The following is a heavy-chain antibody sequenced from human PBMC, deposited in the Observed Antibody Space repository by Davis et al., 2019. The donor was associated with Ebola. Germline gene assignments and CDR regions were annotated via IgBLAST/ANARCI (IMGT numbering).Heavy chain of an antibody. CDR3: AREIEYYEILTGYFPY. Sequence: PGGSLRLSCAASGFTFSTYWMNWVRQAPGKGLEWVANINQDGSEKYYMDSVKGRFTISRDNAKNSLYLQMNSLRAEDTAVYYCAREIEYYEILTGYFPYWGQGTLVTVSS. V-gene: IGHV3-7*03. J-gene: IGHJ4*02. CDR1: GFTFSTYW. D-gene: IGHD3-9*01. CDR2: INQDGSEK.